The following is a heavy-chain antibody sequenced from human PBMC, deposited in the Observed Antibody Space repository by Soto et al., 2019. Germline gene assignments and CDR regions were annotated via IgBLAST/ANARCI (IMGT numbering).Heavy chain of an antibody. D-gene: IGHD2-2*01. Sequence: SLQVSCKVETSGGTFSNFAFSWVRQAPGQGLEWMGGIIPISGAANYAPQFQGRVTLTTDTSTSTVFMDLRSLRFDDTAVYYCARDLMYTSSPDSWFDPWGQGTLVT. CDR3: ARDLMYTSSPDSWFDP. CDR1: GGTFSNFA. V-gene: IGHV1-69*05. CDR2: IIPISGAA. J-gene: IGHJ5*02.